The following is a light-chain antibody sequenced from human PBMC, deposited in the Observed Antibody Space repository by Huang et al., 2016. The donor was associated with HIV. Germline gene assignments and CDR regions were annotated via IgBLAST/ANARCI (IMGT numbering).Light chain of an antibody. CDR2: GAS. CDR3: QQYYKLYT. J-gene: IGKJ2*01. Sequence: IVMTQSPGTLSVSPGERATLSCRASQSVGSTLAWYQQKPGQSPRLRIYGASTRATGIPARFSGSGSGTEFTLTISSLQSEDFAVYYCQQYYKLYTFGQGTKLGIK. V-gene: IGKV3-15*01. CDR1: QSVGST.